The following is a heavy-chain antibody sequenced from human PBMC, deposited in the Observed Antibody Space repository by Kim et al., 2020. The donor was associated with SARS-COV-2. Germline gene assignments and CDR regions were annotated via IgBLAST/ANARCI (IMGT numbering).Heavy chain of an antibody. V-gene: IGHV7-4-1*02. J-gene: IGHJ6*02. CDR3: ARDGELLVYYGMDV. D-gene: IGHD3-10*01. CDR2: INTNTGNP. CDR1: GYTFTSYA. Sequence: ASVKVSCKASGYTFTSYAMNWVRQAPGQGLEWMGWINTNTGNPTYAQGFTGRFVFSLDTSVSTAYLQISSLKAEDTAVYYCARDGELLVYYGMDVWGQGTTVTVSS.